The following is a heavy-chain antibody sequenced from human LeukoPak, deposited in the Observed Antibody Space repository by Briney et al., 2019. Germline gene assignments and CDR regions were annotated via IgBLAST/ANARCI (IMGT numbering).Heavy chain of an antibody. J-gene: IGHJ5*02. CDR1: GGSIRSSYYY. V-gene: IGHV4-39*01. Sequence: SETLSLTCTVSGGSIRSSYYYWGWIRQPPGKGLEWIGSIYDSGSTYYNPPLKSRVTISVDTSKNQFSLKLNSVTAADTAVYYCARGMVRGEFDPWGQGTLVTVSS. CDR2: IYDSGST. D-gene: IGHD3-10*01. CDR3: ARGMVRGEFDP.